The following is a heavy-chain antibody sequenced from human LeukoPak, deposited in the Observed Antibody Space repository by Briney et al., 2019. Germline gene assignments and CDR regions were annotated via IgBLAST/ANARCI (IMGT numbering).Heavy chain of an antibody. Sequence: GRSLRLSCAASGFTFSSYAMHWVRQAPGKGLEWVAVISYDGSNKYYADSVKGRFTTSRDNSKNTLYLQMNSLRAEDTAVYYCARDGGSYYFDYWGQGTLVTVYS. CDR1: GFTFSSYA. V-gene: IGHV3-30-3*01. D-gene: IGHD1-26*01. CDR2: ISYDGSNK. J-gene: IGHJ4*02. CDR3: ARDGGSYYFDY.